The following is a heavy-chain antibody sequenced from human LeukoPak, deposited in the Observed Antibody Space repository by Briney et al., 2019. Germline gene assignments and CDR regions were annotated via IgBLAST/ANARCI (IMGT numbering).Heavy chain of an antibody. CDR1: GFSFSSYA. CDR3: AKGKVNHLGALDF. V-gene: IGHV3-23*01. CDR2: VSESGDGT. Sequence: GGSLRLSCAASGFSFSSYAMCWVRQAPGKGLVWVSSVSESGDGTYYADSVMGRFIISRDNSRKTFHLQMDSLRADDTAIYYCAKGKVNHLGALDFWGQGTLVTVSS. D-gene: IGHD1-26*01. J-gene: IGHJ4*02.